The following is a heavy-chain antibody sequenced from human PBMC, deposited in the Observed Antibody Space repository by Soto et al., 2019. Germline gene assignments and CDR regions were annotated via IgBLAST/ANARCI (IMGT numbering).Heavy chain of an antibody. CDR2: IYYSGST. D-gene: IGHD4-17*01. CDR1: GGSISSGDYY. Sequence: SETLSLTCTVSGGSISSGDYYWSWIRQPPGKGLEWIGYIYYSGSTYYNPSLKSRVTISVDTSKNQFSLKLSSVTAADTAIYYCARPANTVADHFDLWGQGTPVTVSS. V-gene: IGHV4-30-4*01. CDR3: ARPANTVADHFDL. J-gene: IGHJ4*02.